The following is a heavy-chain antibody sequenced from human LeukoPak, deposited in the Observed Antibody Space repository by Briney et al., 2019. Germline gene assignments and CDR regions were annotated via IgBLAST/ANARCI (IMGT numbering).Heavy chain of an antibody. CDR2: IYPGDSDT. Sequence: GESLKISCKGSGYSFTSYWIGWVRQMPGKGLEWMGIIYPGDSDTKYNPSFQGQVTISADKSISTAYLQWSSLKASDTAMYYCASGYCSGGRCYSFDIWGQGTMVIVSS. J-gene: IGHJ3*02. V-gene: IGHV5-51*01. CDR1: GYSFTSYW. D-gene: IGHD2-15*01. CDR3: ASGYCSGGRCYSFDI.